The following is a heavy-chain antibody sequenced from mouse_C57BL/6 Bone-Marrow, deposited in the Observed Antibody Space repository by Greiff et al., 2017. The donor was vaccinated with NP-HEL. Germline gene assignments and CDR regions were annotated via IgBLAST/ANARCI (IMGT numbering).Heavy chain of an antibody. J-gene: IGHJ3*01. Sequence: QVQLQQPGAELVKPGASVKLSCKASGYTFTSYWMHWVKQRPGRGLEWIGRIYPSSGGTKYNQKFKSKATLTVDKPSSTAYMQLSSLTSEDSAVYYCASWDYVPFAYWGQGTLVTVSA. D-gene: IGHD2-4*01. CDR3: ASWDYVPFAY. CDR2: IYPSSGGT. V-gene: IGHV1-72*01. CDR1: GYTFTSYW.